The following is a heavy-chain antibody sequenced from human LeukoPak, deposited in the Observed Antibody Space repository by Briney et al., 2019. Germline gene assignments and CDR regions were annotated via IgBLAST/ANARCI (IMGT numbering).Heavy chain of an antibody. CDR3: ARVRDIYFDY. V-gene: IGHV3-21*04. CDR1: GFTFSSYS. CDR2: ISSSSSYI. J-gene: IGHJ4*02. Sequence: PGGSLRLSCVASGFTFSSYSMNWVRQAPGKGLEWVSSISSSSSYIYYADSVKGRFTISRDNAKNSLYLQMNSLRAEDTAVYYCARVRDIYFDYWGQGTLVTVSS.